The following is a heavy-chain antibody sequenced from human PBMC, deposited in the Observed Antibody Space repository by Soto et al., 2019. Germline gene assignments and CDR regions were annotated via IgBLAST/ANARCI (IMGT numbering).Heavy chain of an antibody. D-gene: IGHD3-22*01. CDR1: GGTLGSYA. CDR2: IIPIFGTA. J-gene: IGHJ3*02. Sequence: GASVKVSCKASGGTLGSYAMSWVRQAPGQGLEWMGGIIPIFGTANYAQKFQGRVTITADESTSTAYMELSSLRSEDTAVYYCASGLITMIVVVPDAFDIWGQGTMVTVSS. CDR3: ASGLITMIVVVPDAFDI. V-gene: IGHV1-69*13.